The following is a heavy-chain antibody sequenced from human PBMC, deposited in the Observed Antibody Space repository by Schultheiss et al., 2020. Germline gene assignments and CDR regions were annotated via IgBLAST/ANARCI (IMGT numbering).Heavy chain of an antibody. CDR3: TTDEAAGALDYYYYYMDV. D-gene: IGHD6-13*01. J-gene: IGHJ6*03. V-gene: IGHV3-49*03. Sequence: GGSLRLSCTASGFTFGDYAMSWFRQAPGKGLEWVGFIRSKAYGGTTEYAASVKGRFTISRDDSKNTLYLQMNSLKTEDTAVYYCTTDEAAGALDYYYYYMDVWGKGTTVTVSS. CDR2: IRSKAYGGTT. CDR1: GFTFGDYA.